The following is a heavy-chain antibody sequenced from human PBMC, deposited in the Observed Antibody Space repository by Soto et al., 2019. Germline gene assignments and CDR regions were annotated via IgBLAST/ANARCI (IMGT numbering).Heavy chain of an antibody. D-gene: IGHD6-19*01. CDR3: VHSHAARGWYEGCDY. CDR1: GFTFRSSW. CDR2: IKDDGRET. J-gene: IGHJ4*02. V-gene: IGHV3-7*03. Sequence: GGSLRLSCAASGFTFRSSWMSWVRLPPGNGLEWVANIKDDGRETYYVDSVKGRFTISRDNSKNSLYLQMSDLRVDDTAIYYCVHSHAARGWYEGCDYWGRGTVVTVSS.